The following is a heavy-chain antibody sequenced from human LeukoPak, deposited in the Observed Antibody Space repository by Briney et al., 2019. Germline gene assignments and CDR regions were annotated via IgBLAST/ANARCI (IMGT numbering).Heavy chain of an antibody. CDR2: ISYDGSNK. CDR3: AKAGYGDVNFDY. CDR1: GFTFSSYG. J-gene: IGHJ4*02. D-gene: IGHD4-17*01. Sequence: GGSLRLSCAASGFTFSSYGMHWVRQAPGKGLEWVAVISYDGSNKYYADSVKGRFTISRDNSENTLCLQMNSLRAEDTAVYYCAKAGYGDVNFDYWGQGTLVTVSS. V-gene: IGHV3-30*18.